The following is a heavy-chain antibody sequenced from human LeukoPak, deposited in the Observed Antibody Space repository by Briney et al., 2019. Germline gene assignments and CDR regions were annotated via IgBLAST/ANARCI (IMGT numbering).Heavy chain of an antibody. J-gene: IGHJ4*02. CDR1: GLTCNNYA. CDR2: ISKSGDHT. D-gene: IGHD1-26*01. CDR3: AKGGKWDVTPFDY. Sequence: SGGSLRLSCAVSGLTCNNYAMSWVRQAPGKGLEWVSAISKSGDHTYYADSVKGRFTISRDNSKNTLYLQVNSLRAEDTAVYYCAKGGKWDVTPFDYWGQGTLVTVSS. V-gene: IGHV3-23*01.